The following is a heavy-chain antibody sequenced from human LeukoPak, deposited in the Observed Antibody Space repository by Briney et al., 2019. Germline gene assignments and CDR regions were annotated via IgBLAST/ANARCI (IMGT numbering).Heavy chain of an antibody. V-gene: IGHV1-2*02. CDR3: ARGLGYCSSTSCYSYWFDP. J-gene: IGHJ5*02. D-gene: IGHD2-2*02. Sequence: ASVKVSCKASGYTFTCYYMHWVRQAPGQGLEWMGWINPNSGGTNYAQKFQGRVTMTRDTSISTAYMELSRLRSDDTAVYYCARGLGYCSSTSCYSYWFDPWGQGTLVTVSS. CDR1: GYTFTCYY. CDR2: INPNSGGT.